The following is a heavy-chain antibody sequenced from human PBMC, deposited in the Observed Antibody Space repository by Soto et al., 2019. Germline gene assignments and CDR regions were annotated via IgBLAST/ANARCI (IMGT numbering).Heavy chain of an antibody. CDR1: GGSFSGYY. J-gene: IGHJ6*03. V-gene: IGHV4-34*01. CDR3: AREAADYYGSGSYWYYYYYVDV. CDR2: INHSGST. Sequence: SETLSLTCAVYGGSFSGYYWSWIRQPPGKGLEWIGEINHSGSTNYNPSLKSRVTISVDTSKNQFSLKLSSVTAADTAVYYCAREAADYYGSGSYWYYYYYVDVWGRGTTVTVSS. D-gene: IGHD3-10*01.